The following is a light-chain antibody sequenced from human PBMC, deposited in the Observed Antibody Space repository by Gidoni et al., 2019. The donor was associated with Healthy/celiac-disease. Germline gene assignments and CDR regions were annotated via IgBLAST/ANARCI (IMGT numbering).Light chain of an antibody. CDR3: QQSYSTLALT. Sequence: DIQMTQSPSSLSASVGDRVTITCRASQSISSHLNWYQQKPGKAPKLLIYAASSLQSGVPSRFSGSGSGTDFTLTISSLQPEDFATYYCQQSYSTLALTFGGGTKVEIK. J-gene: IGKJ4*01. V-gene: IGKV1-39*01. CDR2: AAS. CDR1: QSISSH.